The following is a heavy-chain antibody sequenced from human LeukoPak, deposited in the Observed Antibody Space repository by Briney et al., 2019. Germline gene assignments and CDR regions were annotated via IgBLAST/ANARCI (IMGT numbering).Heavy chain of an antibody. CDR1: GGSISSGSYY. V-gene: IGHV4-61*02. J-gene: IGHJ4*02. Sequence: SETLSLTCTVSGGSISSGSYYWSWIRQPAGKGLEWIGRIYTSGSTNYNPSLKSRVTISVDTSKNQFSLKLSSVTAADTAVYYCASAKLGYCSSTSCYAADYWGQGTLVTVSP. D-gene: IGHD2-2*01. CDR3: ASAKLGYCSSTSCYAADY. CDR2: IYTSGST.